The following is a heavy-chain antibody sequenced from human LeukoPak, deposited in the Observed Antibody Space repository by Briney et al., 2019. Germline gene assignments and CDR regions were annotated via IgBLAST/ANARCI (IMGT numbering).Heavy chain of an antibody. CDR2: ISSSSSYI. CDR1: GFTFSSYS. J-gene: IGHJ4*02. Sequence: GGSLRLSCAASGFTFSSYSMNWVRQAPGKGLEWVSSISSSSSYIYYADSVKGRFTISRDNAKNSLYLQMNSLRAEDTAVYYCARGEAVAGLFDYWGQGTLVTVSS. D-gene: IGHD6-19*01. CDR3: ARGEAVAGLFDY. V-gene: IGHV3-21*01.